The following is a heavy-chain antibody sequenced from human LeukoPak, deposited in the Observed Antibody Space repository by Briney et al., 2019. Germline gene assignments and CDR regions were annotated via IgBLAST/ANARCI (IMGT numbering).Heavy chain of an antibody. CDR2: IRYDGSNK. CDR1: GFTFSSYG. CDR3: AKSGWWELDGLDAFDI. Sequence: QPGGSLRLSCAASGFTFSSYGMHWVRQAPGRGLEWVAFIRYDGSNKYYADSVKGRFTISRDNSKNTLYLQMNSLRAEDTAVYYCAKSGWWELDGLDAFDIWGQGTMVTVSS. D-gene: IGHD1-26*01. V-gene: IGHV3-30*02. J-gene: IGHJ3*02.